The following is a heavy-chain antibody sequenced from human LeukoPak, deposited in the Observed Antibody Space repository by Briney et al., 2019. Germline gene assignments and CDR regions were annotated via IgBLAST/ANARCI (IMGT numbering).Heavy chain of an antibody. Sequence: SETLSLTCTVSGGSISSSSYYWGWIRQPPGKGLEWIGSIYYSGSTYYNPSLKSRVTISVDTSKNQFSLKLSSVTAADTAVYYCARQGWIQLWLAFDYWGQGTLVTVSS. CDR1: GGSISSSSYY. V-gene: IGHV4-39*01. CDR3: ARQGWIQLWLAFDY. J-gene: IGHJ4*02. D-gene: IGHD5-18*01. CDR2: IYYSGST.